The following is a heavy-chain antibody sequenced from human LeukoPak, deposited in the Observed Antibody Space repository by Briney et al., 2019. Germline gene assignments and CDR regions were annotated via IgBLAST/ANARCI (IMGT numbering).Heavy chain of an antibody. CDR3: ARDPGGGYCSSTTCYRKQYYYYMDV. Sequence: SVKVSCKASGGTFSNSAISWVRQAPGQGLEWMGGIIPIFGTANYAQRFQGRVTITADKSTSTAYMELSSLRSEDTAVYYCARDPGGGYCSSTTCYRKQYYYYMDVWGKGTTVTVSS. CDR2: IIPIFGTA. J-gene: IGHJ6*03. V-gene: IGHV1-69*06. CDR1: GGTFSNSA. D-gene: IGHD2-2*02.